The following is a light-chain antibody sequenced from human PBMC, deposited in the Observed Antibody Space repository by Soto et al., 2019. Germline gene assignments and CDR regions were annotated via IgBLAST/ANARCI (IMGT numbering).Light chain of an antibody. CDR1: QSLLHSNGYNY. CDR2: LGS. CDR3: MQALQTPWT. Sequence: DIVMTQSPLSLPVTPGEPASISCRSSQSLLHSNGYNYLDGYLQKPWQSPQLLIYLGSNLASGVPDRFRGSGSGTDFTLKISRVGAEDVGVYYCMQALQTPWTFGQGTKVEIK. J-gene: IGKJ1*01. V-gene: IGKV2-28*01.